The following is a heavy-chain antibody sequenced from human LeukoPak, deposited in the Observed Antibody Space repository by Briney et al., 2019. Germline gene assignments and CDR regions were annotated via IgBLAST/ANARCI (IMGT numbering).Heavy chain of an antibody. CDR1: GYTFTTYG. CDR3: ARYSRFLVRGPGDAFDF. Sequence: ASVTVSCTASGYTFTTYGISWVRQAPGQGLEWVGWICAYHGKKNFAQRFHGGVTLPTEPTTNTAYMKLGSLRADATTIYYCARYSRFLVRGPGDAFDFWGQGTMVSVSS. J-gene: IGHJ3*01. D-gene: IGHD3-3*02. CDR2: ICAYHGKK. V-gene: IGHV1-18*01.